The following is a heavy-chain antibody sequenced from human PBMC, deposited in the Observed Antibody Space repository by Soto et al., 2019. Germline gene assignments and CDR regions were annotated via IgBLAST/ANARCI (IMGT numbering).Heavy chain of an antibody. CDR1: GVTCSGYS. D-gene: IGHD3-3*01. CDR2: ISGSGGST. Sequence: GGSLSVSWAASGVTCSGYSMSWIRQDPGKGLEWVSAISGSGGSTYYADSVKGRFTISRDNSKNTLYLQMNSLRAEDTAVYYCASVNLQFSYGIDVWGQGTSVNGSS. V-gene: IGHV3-23*01. J-gene: IGHJ6*02. CDR3: ASVNLQFSYGIDV.